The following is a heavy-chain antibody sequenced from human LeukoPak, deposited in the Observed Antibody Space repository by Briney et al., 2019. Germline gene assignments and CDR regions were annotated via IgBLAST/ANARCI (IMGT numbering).Heavy chain of an antibody. CDR3: AKEVYDSSGYNFDY. V-gene: IGHV3-30*02. D-gene: IGHD3-22*01. J-gene: IGHJ4*02. Sequence: PGGSLRLSCAASGFTFSSYGVHWVRQAPGKGLEWVAFIRYDGSNKYYADSVKGRFTISRDNSKNTLYLQMNSLRAEDTAVYYCAKEVYDSSGYNFDYWGQGTLVTVSS. CDR2: IRYDGSNK. CDR1: GFTFSSYG.